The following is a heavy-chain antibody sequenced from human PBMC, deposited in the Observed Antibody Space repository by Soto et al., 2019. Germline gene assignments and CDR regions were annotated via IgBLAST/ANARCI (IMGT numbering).Heavy chain of an antibody. CDR3: VRDSLGGPLVATIHLDL. V-gene: IGHV1-18*04. Sequence: QVQLVQSGAEVRKPGASVKLSCKASGYTFTNYAITWVRRAPGQGLEWMGWINVYNYGINYAQRFQDRVSMTTDTSTNTAYMELRSLRSDDTAVYYCVRDSLGGPLVATIHLDLWGQGTLVTVSS. D-gene: IGHD5-12*01. CDR2: INVYNYGI. J-gene: IGHJ4*02. CDR1: GYTFTNYA.